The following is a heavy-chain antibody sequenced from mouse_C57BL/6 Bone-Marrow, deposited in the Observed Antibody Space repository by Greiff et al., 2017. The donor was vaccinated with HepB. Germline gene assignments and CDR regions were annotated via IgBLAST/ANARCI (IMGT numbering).Heavy chain of an antibody. D-gene: IGHD3-2*02. CDR1: GYTFTSYW. Sequence: QVQLQQSGAELVRPGSSVKLSCKASGYTFTSYWMHWVKQRPIQGLEWIGNIDPSDSETHYNQKFKDKATLTVDKSSSTAYMQLSSLTSEDSAVYYCARGRQLRLRSSFDYWGQGTTLTVSS. J-gene: IGHJ2*01. CDR3: ARGRQLRLRSSFDY. V-gene: IGHV1-52*01. CDR2: IDPSDSET.